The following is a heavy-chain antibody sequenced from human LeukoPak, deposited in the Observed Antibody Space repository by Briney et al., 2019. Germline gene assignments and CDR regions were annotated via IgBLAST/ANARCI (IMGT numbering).Heavy chain of an antibody. CDR3: ARDKSLRGNWYGNDY. CDR2: ISYGGNT. V-gene: IGHV4-59*01. J-gene: IGHJ4*02. Sequence: SETLSLICTVSGGSISNYYWSWIRQAPGKGLEWIGYISYGGNTNYNPSLMSRAAISVDTSKNQFFLQLTSVAAADTAVYYCARDKSLRGNWYGNDYWGQGILVTVSS. D-gene: IGHD1-1*01. CDR1: GGSISNYY.